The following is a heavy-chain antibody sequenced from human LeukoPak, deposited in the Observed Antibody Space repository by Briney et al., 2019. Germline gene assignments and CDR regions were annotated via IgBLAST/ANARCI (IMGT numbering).Heavy chain of an antibody. J-gene: IGHJ6*03. Sequence: SETLSLTCTVSGGSISSRDYYWSWIRQPPGKGLEWVGYIYYSGSTYYNPSLKSRVTTSVDTSKNEFSLKLSSVTAAATAVYYCATGTLTMVRGVRYYYYYMDVWGKGTTVTVSS. CDR2: IYYSGST. CDR3: ATGTLTMVRGVRYYYYYMDV. D-gene: IGHD3-10*01. V-gene: IGHV4-30-4*08. CDR1: GGSISSRDYY.